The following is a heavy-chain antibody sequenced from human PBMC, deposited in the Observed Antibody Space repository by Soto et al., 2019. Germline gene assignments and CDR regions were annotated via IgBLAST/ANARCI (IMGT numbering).Heavy chain of an antibody. D-gene: IGHD1-26*01. CDR2: ISAYNGNT. CDR1: GYTFTSYG. J-gene: IGHJ6*02. Sequence: QVQLVQSGAEVKKPGASVKVSCKASGYTFTSYGISWVRQAPGQGLEWMGWISAYNGNTNYAQTLQGRDTMTTDTSTSTDYMELRSLRSDDTAVYCCARDMSGSYRIYYYCGMDVWGQWTTVTVSS. CDR3: ARDMSGSYRIYYYCGMDV. V-gene: IGHV1-18*01.